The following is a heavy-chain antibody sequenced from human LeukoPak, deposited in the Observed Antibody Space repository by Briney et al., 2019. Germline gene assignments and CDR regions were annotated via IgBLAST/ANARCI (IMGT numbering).Heavy chain of an antibody. V-gene: IGHV1-69*13. D-gene: IGHD3-22*01. CDR3: ALEGVVVTPSAGRPRENYFDY. CDR1: GGTFTSYA. CDR2: VIPIFGTA. J-gene: IGHJ4*02. Sequence: SVKVSCKASGGTFTSYAISWVRQAPGQGLEWMGGVIPIFGTANYAQKFQGRVTITADESTSTAYMELSSLRSEDTAVYYCALEGVVVTPSAGRPRENYFDYWGQGTLVTVSS.